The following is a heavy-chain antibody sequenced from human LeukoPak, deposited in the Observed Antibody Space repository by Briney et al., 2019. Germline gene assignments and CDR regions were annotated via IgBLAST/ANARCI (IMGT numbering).Heavy chain of an antibody. J-gene: IGHJ4*02. CDR2: ISSSSSTI. CDR1: GFTFSSYS. D-gene: IGHD1-1*01. V-gene: IGHV3-48*01. CDR3: AREGTLLNDY. Sequence: GGSLRLSCAASGFTFSSYSMNWVRQAPGKGLEWVSYISSSSSTIYYAYSVKGRFTISRDNAKNSLYLQMNSLRAEDTAVYYCAREGTLLNDYWGQGTLVTVSS.